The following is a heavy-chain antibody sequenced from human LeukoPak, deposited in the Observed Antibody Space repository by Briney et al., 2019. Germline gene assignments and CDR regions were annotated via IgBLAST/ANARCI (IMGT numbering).Heavy chain of an antibody. V-gene: IGHV3-53*01. Sequence: GGSLRLSCAASGFTVSSDFMTWVRQAPGKGLECVSVIYSGGSTYYADSVKGRLTMSRDNSKNTLYLQMNNLRAEDTAVYYCARMTWGFDYWGQGTLVTVST. CDR3: ARMTWGFDY. CDR2: IYSGGST. CDR1: GFTVSSDF. J-gene: IGHJ4*02. D-gene: IGHD3-16*01.